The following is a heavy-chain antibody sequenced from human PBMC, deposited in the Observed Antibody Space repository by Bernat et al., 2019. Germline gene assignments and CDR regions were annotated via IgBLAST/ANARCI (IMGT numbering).Heavy chain of an antibody. J-gene: IGHJ4*02. Sequence: EVQLVESGGGLVQPGGSLRLSCAASGFTFSSYWMHWVRQAPGKGLVWVSRINSDGSSTSYADTVKGRFTISRDNAKKTLLLEMNTLRAEDAGVNYCATGGTFDYWGQGTLVTVSS. V-gene: IGHV3-74*01. CDR3: ATGGTFDY. CDR1: GFTFSSYW. D-gene: IGHD1/OR15-1a*01. CDR2: INSDGSST.